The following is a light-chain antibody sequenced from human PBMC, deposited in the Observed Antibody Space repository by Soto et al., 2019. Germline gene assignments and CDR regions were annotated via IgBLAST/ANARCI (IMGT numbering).Light chain of an antibody. CDR3: SSCTSGSTLVV. Sequence: QSALTQPASVSGSPGQSVTISCTGTSSDVGGYNYVSWYQQHPGKAPKLLISDVSNRPSGVSNRFSGSKSGNTASLTISGLQAEDEADYFCSSCTSGSTLVVFGGGTKVTVL. CDR1: SSDVGGYNY. J-gene: IGLJ2*01. CDR2: DVS. V-gene: IGLV2-14*03.